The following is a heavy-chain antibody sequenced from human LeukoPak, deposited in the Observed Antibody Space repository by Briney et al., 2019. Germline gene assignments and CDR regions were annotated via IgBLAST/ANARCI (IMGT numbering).Heavy chain of an antibody. V-gene: IGHV1-2*02. CDR3: ARGGTPSYYYYMDV. J-gene: IGHJ6*03. Sequence: ASVKVSCKASGYTFTGYYMNWVRQAPGQGLEWMGWISPNSGGTNYAQKFQGRVTMTRDTSIGTAYMELSRLRSDDTAVYYCARGGTPSYYYYMDVWGKGTTVTVSS. D-gene: IGHD2-21*01. CDR2: ISPNSGGT. CDR1: GYTFTGYY.